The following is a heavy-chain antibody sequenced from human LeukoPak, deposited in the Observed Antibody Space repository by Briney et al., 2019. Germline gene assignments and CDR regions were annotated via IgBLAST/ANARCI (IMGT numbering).Heavy chain of an antibody. J-gene: IGHJ3*02. CDR1: GGSISSSNYYY. V-gene: IGHV4-39*07. Sequence: SETLSLTCTVSGGSISSSNYYYWGWIRQPPGKGLEWIGSIYYSGSTHYNPSLTSRVTISVDTSKNQFSLKLTSVTAADTAVYYCAQVSSSPGLDAFDIWGQGTMVTVSS. CDR3: AQVSSSPGLDAFDI. D-gene: IGHD6-13*01. CDR2: IYYSGST.